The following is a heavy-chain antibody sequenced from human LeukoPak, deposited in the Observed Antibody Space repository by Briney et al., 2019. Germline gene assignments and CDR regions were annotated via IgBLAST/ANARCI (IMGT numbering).Heavy chain of an antibody. Sequence: ASVKVSCKASGYTFTSYSINWVRQAPGQGLEWMGWISTYNGNTNYAQKLQGRVTMTTDTSTSTAYMELRSLRSDDTAVYYCAKDRWRDGSSSFDNWGQGTLVTVAS. CDR3: AKDRWRDGSSSFDN. D-gene: IGHD6-6*01. V-gene: IGHV1-18*01. CDR2: ISTYNGNT. CDR1: GYTFTSYS. J-gene: IGHJ4*02.